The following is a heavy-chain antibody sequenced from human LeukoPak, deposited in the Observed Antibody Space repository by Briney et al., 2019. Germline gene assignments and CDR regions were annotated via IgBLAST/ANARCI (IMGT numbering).Heavy chain of an antibody. D-gene: IGHD2/OR15-2a*01. Sequence: ASVKVSCTASGYTSNNYYIHWLRQAPGQGLEWMGWINPNSGATNYVQSFKGRVTMTRDTTSSTVYMELSTLRSDDTAVYFCARSLGSLKEYWWFDPWGQGTLVSVSS. CDR3: ARSLGSLKEYWWFDP. J-gene: IGHJ5*02. CDR1: GYTSNNYY. CDR2: INPNSGAT. V-gene: IGHV1-2*02.